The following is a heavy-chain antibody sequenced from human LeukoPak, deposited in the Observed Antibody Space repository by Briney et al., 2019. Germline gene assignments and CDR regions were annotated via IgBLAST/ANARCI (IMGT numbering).Heavy chain of an antibody. V-gene: IGHV3-74*01. CDR1: GFSFSSHW. J-gene: IGHJ4*02. CDR2: SNTDGTST. Sequence: GGSLRLSCAASGFSFSSHWMHWVRQAPGKGLVWVARSNTDGTSTRYADSVKGRFTISRDNSKNTLYLQMNSLRAEDTAVYYCARVAEYYFDYWGQGTLVTVSS. CDR3: ARVAEYYFDY.